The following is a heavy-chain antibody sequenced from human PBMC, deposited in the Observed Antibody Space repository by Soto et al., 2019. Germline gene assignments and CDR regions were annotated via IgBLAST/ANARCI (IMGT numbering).Heavy chain of an antibody. CDR3: ARGESVVGDY. V-gene: IGHV1-3*05. CDR1: GYTFTSYA. CDR2: INAVNGNT. D-gene: IGHD2-15*01. J-gene: IGHJ4*02. Sequence: QVQLVQSGTEEKKPGASVKVSCKASGYTFTSYAMHWVRQAPGQRLEWMGWINAVNGNTKCSQKFQDRVTITRDTSASTAYMELRSLRSEDTAVYYCARGESVVGDYWGQGTLVSVSS.